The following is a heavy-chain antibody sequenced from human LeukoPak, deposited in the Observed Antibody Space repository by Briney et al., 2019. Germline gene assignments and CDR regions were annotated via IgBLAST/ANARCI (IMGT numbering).Heavy chain of an antibody. CDR2: IYYSGST. CDR3: ARQSRDGYNYDY. D-gene: IGHD5-24*01. CDR1: GGSISSYY. V-gene: IGHV4-39*01. J-gene: IGHJ4*02. Sequence: SETLSLTCTVSGGSISSYYWGWIRQPPGKGLEWIGSIYYSGSTYYNPSLKSRVTISVDTSKNQFSLKLSSVTAADTAVYYCARQSRDGYNYDYWGQGTLVTVSS.